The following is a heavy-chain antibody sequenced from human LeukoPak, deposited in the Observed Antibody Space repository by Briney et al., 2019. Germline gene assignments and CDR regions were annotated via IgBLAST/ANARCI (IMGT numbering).Heavy chain of an antibody. V-gene: IGHV4-4*07. CDR3: ARGLRDVRGWYHHDF. D-gene: IGHD6-19*01. Sequence: SETLSLTCTDSGGSMDSYHWSWIRQPAGKELEWIGHMYTTGTTRYKSALKSRVSMSIDTSTNQFSLTLSSVTAADTAVHYCARGLRDVRGWYHHDFWGQGTLVTVSS. J-gene: IGHJ4*02. CDR1: GGSMDSYH. CDR2: MYTTGTT.